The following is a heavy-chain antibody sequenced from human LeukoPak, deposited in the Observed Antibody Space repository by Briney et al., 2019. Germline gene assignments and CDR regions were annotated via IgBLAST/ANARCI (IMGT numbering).Heavy chain of an antibody. CDR1: GFTFSSYS. D-gene: IGHD5-12*01. CDR3: ARVGDSGYASYYFDY. CDR2: ISSSSRYI. Sequence: GGSLRLSCAASGFTFSSYSMNWVRQAPGKGLEWVSSISSSSRYIYYADSVKSRFTISRDNAKNSLYLQMNSLRAEDTAVYYCARVGDSGYASYYFDYWGQGTLVTVSS. J-gene: IGHJ4*02. V-gene: IGHV3-21*01.